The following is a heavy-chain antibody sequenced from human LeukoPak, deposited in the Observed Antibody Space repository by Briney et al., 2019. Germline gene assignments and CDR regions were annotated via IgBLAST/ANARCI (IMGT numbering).Heavy chain of an antibody. CDR2: AYYSGNT. CDR3: ARYSSGWYTDY. CDR1: GGSISSGGFS. Sequence: SETLSLTCAVSGGSISSGGFSWSWIRQPPGKGLEWIGYAYYSGNTNYNPSLKSRVTMSVDTSKKQLSLKVYSVTAADTAVYYCARYSSGWYTDYWGQGTLVTVSS. V-gene: IGHV4-61*08. J-gene: IGHJ4*02. D-gene: IGHD6-19*01.